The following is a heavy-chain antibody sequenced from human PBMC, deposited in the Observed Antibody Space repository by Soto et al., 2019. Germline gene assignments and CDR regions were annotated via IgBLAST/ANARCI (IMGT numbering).Heavy chain of an antibody. CDR2: VSKSGLDT. CDR3: ARLKTYDILNKSDY. Sequence: GGSLRLSCVASGVTFSSYAMSWVRQAPGKGLEWVSAVSKSGLDTNYADFVKGRFTISRDNSKNTLYLQMNSLRAEDTAVYYCARLKTYDILNKSDYWGQGSLVTVSS. V-gene: IGHV3-23*01. J-gene: IGHJ4*02. D-gene: IGHD3-9*01. CDR1: GVTFSSYA.